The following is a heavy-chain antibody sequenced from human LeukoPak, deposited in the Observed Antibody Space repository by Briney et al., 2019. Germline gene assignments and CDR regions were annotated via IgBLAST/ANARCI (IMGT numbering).Heavy chain of an antibody. CDR2: IYYSGST. V-gene: IGHV4-59*08. Sequence: SETLSLTCSVSGGSISSYYWSWIRQPPGKGLEWIGYIYYSGSTNYNPSLKSRVTISVDTSKNQFSLKLSSVTAAGTAVYYCARTVGSFHYYYYYMDVWGKGTTVTISS. D-gene: IGHD3-10*01. J-gene: IGHJ6*03. CDR1: GGSISSYY. CDR3: ARTVGSFHYYYYYMDV.